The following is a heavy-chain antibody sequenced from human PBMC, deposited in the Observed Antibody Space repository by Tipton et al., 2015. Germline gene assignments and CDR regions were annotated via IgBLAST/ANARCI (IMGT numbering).Heavy chain of an antibody. CDR2: IYPGDSQT. J-gene: IGHJ3*02. Sequence: QLVQSGAEVKKPGESLKISCKASGYSFSNFWIAWVRQMPGKGLEWMGIIYPGDSQTRYNPSFQGQVTISADKSISTAYLQWNSLKASDTAMYYCARHVSFYYDTHGSDALDIWAQGTMVTVSS. D-gene: IGHD3-22*01. V-gene: IGHV5-51*01. CDR1: GYSFSNFW. CDR3: ARHVSFYYDTHGSDALDI.